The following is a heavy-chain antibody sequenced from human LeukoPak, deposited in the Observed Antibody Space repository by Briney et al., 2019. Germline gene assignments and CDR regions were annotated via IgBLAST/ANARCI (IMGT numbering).Heavy chain of an antibody. CDR2: AYHTGST. D-gene: IGHD4-17*01. V-gene: IGHV4-4*02. CDR1: GGSISSPNW. CDR3: ASRHDSGPY. Sequence: SATLSLTCAVSGGSISSPNWWTWVRQPPGKGLEWIGEAYHTGSTNYNPSLKSRVTISVDKSNNQFSLKLTSVTAADTAVYYCASRHDSGPYWGQGTLVTVSS. J-gene: IGHJ4*02.